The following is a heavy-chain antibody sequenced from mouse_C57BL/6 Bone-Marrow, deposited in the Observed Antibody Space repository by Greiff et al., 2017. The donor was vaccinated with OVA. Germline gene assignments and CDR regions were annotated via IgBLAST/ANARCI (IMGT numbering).Heavy chain of an antibody. CDR3: ARRDGYYGNQGYAMDY. D-gene: IGHD2-1*01. J-gene: IGHJ4*01. CDR2: ISDGGSYT. V-gene: IGHV5-4*03. Sequence: EVKVEESGGGLVKPGGSLKLSCAASGFTFSSYAMSWVRQTPEKRLEWVATISDGGSYTYYPDNVKGRFTISRDNAKNNLYLQMSHLKSEDTAMYYCARRDGYYGNQGYAMDYWGQGTSVTVSS. CDR1: GFTFSSYA.